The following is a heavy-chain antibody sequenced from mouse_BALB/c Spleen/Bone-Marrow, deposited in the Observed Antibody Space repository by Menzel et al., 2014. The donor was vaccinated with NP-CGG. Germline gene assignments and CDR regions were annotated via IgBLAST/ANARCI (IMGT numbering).Heavy chain of an antibody. D-gene: IGHD2-14*01. V-gene: IGHV14-3*02. CDR2: IDPAIFT. J-gene: IGHJ1*01. CDR1: GFNIKDTY. Sequence: VQLQQSGAELVKPGASVKLSCTASGFNIKDTYLHWVKQRPEQGLDWIGRIDPAIFTKYDPKFQGKATITADTSSNTAYLQLSSLTSEDTAVYYCASYRCGWYFDVWGAGTTVTVSS. CDR3: ASYRCGWYFDV.